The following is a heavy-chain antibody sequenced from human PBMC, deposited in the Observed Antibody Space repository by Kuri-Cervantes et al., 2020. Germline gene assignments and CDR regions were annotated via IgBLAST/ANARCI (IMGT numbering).Heavy chain of an antibody. J-gene: IGHJ5*02. CDR1: GFTFSSYG. V-gene: IGHV3-33*01. Sequence: GGSLRLSCAASGFTFSSYGMHWVRQAPGKGLEWVAVIWYDGSEKYYADSVKGRFTISRDNSKNTLYLQMNSLRAEDTAVYYCARDSSKWELVADWFDPWGQGTLVTVSS. CDR3: ARDSSKWELVADWFDP. CDR2: IWYDGSEK. D-gene: IGHD1-26*01.